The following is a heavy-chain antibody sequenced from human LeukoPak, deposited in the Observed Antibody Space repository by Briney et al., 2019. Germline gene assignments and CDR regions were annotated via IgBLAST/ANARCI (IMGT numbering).Heavy chain of an antibody. CDR3: AKEGYCSSTSCKDAFDI. Sequence: GGSLRLSCAASGFTFSSYAMHWVRQAPGKGLEWVAVISYDGSNKYYADSVKGRFTISRDNSKNTLYLQMNSLRAEDTAVYYCAKEGYCSSTSCKDAFDIWAKGQWSPSLQ. D-gene: IGHD2-2*01. V-gene: IGHV3-30-3*01. CDR2: ISYDGSNK. J-gene: IGHJ3*02. CDR1: GFTFSSYA.